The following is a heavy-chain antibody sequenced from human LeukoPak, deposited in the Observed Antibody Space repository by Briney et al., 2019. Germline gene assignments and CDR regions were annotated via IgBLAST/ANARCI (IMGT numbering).Heavy chain of an antibody. V-gene: IGHV4-59*01. CDR1: GGSMNSNS. Sequence: SETLSLTCTVSGGSMNSNSWSWIRQPPGKGLEWIGYISYSGSTNYNPSLKSRVTISVDTSKNQFSLKLSSVTAADTAVYYCARDAYYYDSSGYGFDYWGQGTLVTVSS. J-gene: IGHJ4*02. CDR3: ARDAYYYDSSGYGFDY. CDR2: ISYSGST. D-gene: IGHD3-22*01.